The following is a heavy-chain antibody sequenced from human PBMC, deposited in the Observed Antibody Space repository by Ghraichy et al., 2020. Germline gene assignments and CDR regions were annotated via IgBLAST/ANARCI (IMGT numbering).Heavy chain of an antibody. V-gene: IGHV3-7*03. CDR2: IKEDGSDK. J-gene: IGHJ4*02. CDR1: GFTFTNYY. Sequence: GGSLRLSCAASGFTFTNYYMTWVRQAPGKGLEWVANIKEDGSDKFYLDSVKGRFTISRDNAKNSLYLQMNSLGAEDTAVYYCAREGEMTTVTTGFDYWGQGTLVTVSS. CDR3: AREGEMTTVTTGFDY. D-gene: IGHD4-11*01.